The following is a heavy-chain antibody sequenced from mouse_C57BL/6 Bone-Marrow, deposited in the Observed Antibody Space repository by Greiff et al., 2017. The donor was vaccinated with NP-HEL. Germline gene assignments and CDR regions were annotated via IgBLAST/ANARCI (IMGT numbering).Heavy chain of an antibody. CDR3: AIWLGGYYFDY. CDR2: IYPRSGNT. CDR1: GYTFTSYG. J-gene: IGHJ2*01. Sequence: VQLQESGAELARPGASVKLSCKASGYTFTSYGISWVKQRAGQGLEWIGEIYPRSGNTYYNEKFKGKATLTADKYSSTAYMERRSLTSEDSAVYFCAIWLGGYYFDYWGQGTTLTVSS. D-gene: IGHD2-2*01. V-gene: IGHV1-81*01.